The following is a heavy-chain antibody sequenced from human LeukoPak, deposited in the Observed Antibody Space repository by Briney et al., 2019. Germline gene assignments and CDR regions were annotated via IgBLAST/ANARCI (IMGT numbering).Heavy chain of an antibody. V-gene: IGHV1-58*02. D-gene: IGHD6-13*01. Sequence: GASVTVSCKASGFTXTSSAMQWVRQARGQRLEWIGWIVVGSGNTNYAQKFQERVTITRDMSTSTAYMDLSSLRSADTAVYYSAADNIAAADIWGQGTLVTVSS. J-gene: IGHJ4*02. CDR2: IVVGSGNT. CDR1: GFTXTSSA. CDR3: AADNIAAADI.